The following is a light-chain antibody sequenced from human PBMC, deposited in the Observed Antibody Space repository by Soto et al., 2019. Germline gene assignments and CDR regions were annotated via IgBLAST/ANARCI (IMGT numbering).Light chain of an antibody. CDR3: QQGHSTPWT. J-gene: IGKJ1*01. V-gene: IGKV1-8*01. CDR2: AAS. CDR1: QGISSY. Sequence: AIRMTQSPSSLSASTGDRVTITCRASQGISSYLAWYQQKPGKAPKLLIYAASTLQSGVPSRFSGSGSGTDFTLTISCLQSEDFATYYCQQGHSTPWTFGQGTKVEIK.